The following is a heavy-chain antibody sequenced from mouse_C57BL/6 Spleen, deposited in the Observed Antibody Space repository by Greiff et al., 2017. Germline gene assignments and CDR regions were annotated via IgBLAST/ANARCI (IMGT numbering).Heavy chain of an antibody. CDR1: GFTFSDYY. V-gene: IGHV5-12*01. CDR2: ISNGGGST. D-gene: IGHD2-5*01. CDR3: ARAYYSNLYYAMDY. Sequence: EVMLVESGGGLVQPGGSLKLSCAASGFTFSDYYMYWVRQTPEKRLEWVAYISNGGGSTYYPDTVKGRFTISRDNAKNTLYLQMSRLKSEDTAMYYCARAYYSNLYYAMDYWGQGTSVTVSS. J-gene: IGHJ4*01.